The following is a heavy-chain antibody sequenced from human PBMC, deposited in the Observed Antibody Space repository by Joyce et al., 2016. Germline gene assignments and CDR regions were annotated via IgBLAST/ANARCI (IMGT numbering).Heavy chain of an antibody. CDR1: GFTFSSYS. CDR3: ARSSYTNGIFDY. J-gene: IGHJ4*02. Sequence: EVQLVESGGGLVKPGGSLRLSCAASGFTFSSYSMSWVRQAPGKVLECVSSLSSSSSYINYTASVKGRFTISRDNAKNSLYLQMNSLRVEDTAVYYCARSSYTNGIFDYWGQGTLVTVSS. CDR2: LSSSSSYI. V-gene: IGHV3-21*01. D-gene: IGHD2-8*01.